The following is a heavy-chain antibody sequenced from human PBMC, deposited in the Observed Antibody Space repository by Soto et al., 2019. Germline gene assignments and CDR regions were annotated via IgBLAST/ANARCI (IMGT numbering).Heavy chain of an antibody. D-gene: IGHD6-6*01. CDR2: ISNTGINK. CDR3: AKVIRADSTSSNFYYYSGLDV. CDR1: GFTFRTYG. J-gene: IGHJ6*02. V-gene: IGHV3-30*18. Sequence: QVQLVESGGGVVQPGRSLRLSCAASGFTFRTYGMHWVRQAPGKGLEWLAVISNTGINKYYADSVKGRFTISRHNSRDTLFLQMNSLRGEDTAIYYCAKVIRADSTSSNFYYYSGLDVWGQGTTVTVSS.